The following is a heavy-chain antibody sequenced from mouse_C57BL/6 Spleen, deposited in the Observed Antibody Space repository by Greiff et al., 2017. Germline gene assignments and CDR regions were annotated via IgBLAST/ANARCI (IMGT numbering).Heavy chain of an antibody. V-gene: IGHV2-2*01. D-gene: IGHD2-4*01. J-gene: IGHJ2*01. CDR1: GFSLTSYG. CDR3: ARSTMITSYYFDY. Sequence: VKLQESGPGLVQPSQSLSITCTVSGFSLTSYGVHWVRQSPGKGLEWLGVIWSGGSTDYNAAFISRLSISKDNSTSQVFLKMNSLQADDTAIYYCARSTMITSYYFDYWGQGTTLTVSS. CDR2: IWSGGST.